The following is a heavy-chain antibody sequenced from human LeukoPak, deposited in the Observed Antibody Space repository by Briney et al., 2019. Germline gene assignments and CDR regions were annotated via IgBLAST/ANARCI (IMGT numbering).Heavy chain of an antibody. J-gene: IGHJ6*03. D-gene: IGHD2-15*01. CDR2: IYTSGST. CDR3: ASEYCGGGSCYRGRNYYYMDV. V-gene: IGHV4-61*02. CDR1: GGSISSGSYY. Sequence: PSETLSLTCTVSGGSISSGSYYWSWIRQPAGKGLEWIGRIYTSGSTNYNPSPKSRVTISVDTSKNQFSLKLSSVTAADTAVYYCASEYCGGGSCYRGRNYYYMDVWGKGTTVTVSS.